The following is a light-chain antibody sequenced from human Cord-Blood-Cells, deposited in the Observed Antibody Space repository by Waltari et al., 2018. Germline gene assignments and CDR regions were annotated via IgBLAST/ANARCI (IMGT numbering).Light chain of an antibody. V-gene: IGLV2-18*02. CDR2: EVS. CDR3: SSYTSSSTWV. J-gene: IGLJ3*02. Sequence: QSALTQPPSVSGSPGQSVTISCTGTSSDVGSYNRVSWYQQPPGTPPKLMIYEVSNRPSGVPDRFSGSKSGNTASLTISGLQAEDEADYYCSSYTSSSTWVFGGGTKLTVL. CDR1: SSDVGSYNR.